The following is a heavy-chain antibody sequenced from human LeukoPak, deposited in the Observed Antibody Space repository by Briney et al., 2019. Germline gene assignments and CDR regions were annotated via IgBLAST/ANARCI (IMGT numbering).Heavy chain of an antibody. Sequence: GESLKISCKGSGYGFTSYWIGWVRQMPGKGLEWMGIIYPGDSDTRYSPSFQGQVTISADKSISTAYLQWSSLKASDTAMYYCARPRPCYDSRASAFDIWGQGTMVTVSS. CDR1: GYGFTSYW. V-gene: IGHV5-51*01. D-gene: IGHD3-22*01. J-gene: IGHJ3*02. CDR3: ARPRPCYDSRASAFDI. CDR2: IYPGDSDT.